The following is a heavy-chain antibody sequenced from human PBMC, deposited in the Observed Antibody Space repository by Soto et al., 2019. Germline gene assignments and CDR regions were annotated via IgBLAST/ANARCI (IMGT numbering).Heavy chain of an antibody. V-gene: IGHV3-30*18. CDR1: GFTFSSYG. Sequence: GGSLRLSCAASGFTFSSYGMHWVRQAPGKGLEWVAVISYDGSNKYYADSVKGRFTISRDNSKNTLYLQMNSLRAEDTAVYYCAKEGFEQQLLFGLSDPWGQGTLVTVSS. D-gene: IGHD6-13*01. CDR3: AKEGFEQQLLFGLSDP. CDR2: ISYDGSNK. J-gene: IGHJ5*02.